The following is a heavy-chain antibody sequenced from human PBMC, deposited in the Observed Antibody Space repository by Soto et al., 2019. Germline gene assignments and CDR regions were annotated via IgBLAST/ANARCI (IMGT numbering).Heavy chain of an antibody. J-gene: IGHJ4*02. V-gene: IGHV3-21*01. D-gene: IGHD6-13*01. CDR3: ARDLDRIALAAAGGDY. CDR1: GFTFSSYS. Sequence: EVQLVESGGGPVKPGGSLRLSCAASGFTFSSYSMNWVRQAPGKGLEWVSSISSSSSYIYYADSVKGRFTISRDNAKNSLDLQMNSLRAEDTAVYYCARDLDRIALAAAGGDYWGQGTLVTVSS. CDR2: ISSSSSYI.